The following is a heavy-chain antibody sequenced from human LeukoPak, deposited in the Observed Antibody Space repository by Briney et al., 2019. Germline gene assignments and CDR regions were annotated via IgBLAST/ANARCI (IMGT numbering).Heavy chain of an antibody. V-gene: IGHV3-21*01. J-gene: IGHJ4*02. Sequence: GGSLRLSCAASGFSFSGNHMNWVRQAPGKGLEWVSSISSSSSYIYYADSVKGRFTISRDNAKNSLYLQMNSLRAEDTAVYYCARAMGWFGEFPPYYFDYWGQGTLVTVSS. CDR1: GFSFSGNH. CDR3: ARAMGWFGEFPPYYFDY. D-gene: IGHD3-10*01. CDR2: ISSSSSYI.